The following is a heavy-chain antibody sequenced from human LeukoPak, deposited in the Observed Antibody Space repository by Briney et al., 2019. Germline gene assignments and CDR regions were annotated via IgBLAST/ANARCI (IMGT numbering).Heavy chain of an antibody. D-gene: IGHD2-15*01. CDR2: FYHSGIT. Sequence: PSETLSLTCTVSGYSISSGFYWGWIRQPPGRGLEWVGTFYHSGITHYNPSLKSRVTISVDMSKNQFSLKLSSVTVADTAVYYCAREWSLGDDPWGQGTLVTVSS. J-gene: IGHJ5*02. V-gene: IGHV4-38-2*02. CDR3: AREWSLGDDP. CDR1: GYSISSGFY.